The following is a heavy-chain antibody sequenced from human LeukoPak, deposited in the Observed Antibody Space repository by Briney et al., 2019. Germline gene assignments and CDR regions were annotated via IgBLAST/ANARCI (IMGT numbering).Heavy chain of an antibody. CDR2: IIPIFGTA. V-gene: IGHV1-69*13. D-gene: IGHD2-2*02. Sequence: SVKVSCKASGGTFSSYAISWVRQAPGQGLEWMGGIIPIFGTANYAQKFQGRVTITADESTSTAYMELSGLRSEDTAVYYCARGSYCSSTSCYMAIDYWGQGTLVTVSS. J-gene: IGHJ4*02. CDR1: GGTFSSYA. CDR3: ARGSYCSSTSCYMAIDY.